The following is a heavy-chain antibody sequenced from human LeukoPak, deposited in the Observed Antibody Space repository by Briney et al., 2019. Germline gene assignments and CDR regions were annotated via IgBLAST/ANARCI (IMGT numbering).Heavy chain of an antibody. J-gene: IGHJ2*01. Sequence: SETLSLTCSVSGDSFSSFHWHWIRPPPGKGLEWIGYIFHTGSTNYNPSLERRVTMSVDTSKNQFSLHLTSVTAADTAVYYCAKVPGRYLDFLWYFDLWGRGTLVTVSS. CDR1: GDSFSSFH. CDR2: IFHTGST. V-gene: IGHV4-59*01. D-gene: IGHD3-9*01. CDR3: AKVPGRYLDFLWYFDL.